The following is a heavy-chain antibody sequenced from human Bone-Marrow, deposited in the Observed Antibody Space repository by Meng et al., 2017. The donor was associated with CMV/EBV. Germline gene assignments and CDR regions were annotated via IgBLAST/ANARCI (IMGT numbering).Heavy chain of an antibody. D-gene: IGHD6-6*01. CDR3: ARGTAARISSLYYYYNYGMDV. CDR2: INPNNGGT. Sequence: ASVKVSCKASGYTFTGYYMHWVRQAPGQGLEWMGGINPNNGGTNYAQKFQGRVTMTRDTSISTAYMELSRLRSDDTAVYYCARGTAARISSLYYYYNYGMDVWGQGTTVTVSS. V-gene: IGHV1-2*02. J-gene: IGHJ6*02. CDR1: GYTFTGYY.